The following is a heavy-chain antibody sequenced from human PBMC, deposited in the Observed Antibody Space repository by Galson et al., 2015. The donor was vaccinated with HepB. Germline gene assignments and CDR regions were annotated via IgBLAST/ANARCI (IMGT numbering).Heavy chain of an antibody. V-gene: IGHV3-33*01. CDR3: ARGTSVYCTRATCYREGSFDY. CDR1: GLTFSNYG. D-gene: IGHD2-2*01. Sequence: SLRLSCAASGLTFSNYGMHWVHQAPGKGLEWVAVLWYDGSNRYYVDSVKGRFTISRDNSKNTLYLQMTSLRAKDTAVYYCARGTSVYCTRATCYREGSFDYWGQGTLVTVSS. J-gene: IGHJ4*02. CDR2: LWYDGSNR.